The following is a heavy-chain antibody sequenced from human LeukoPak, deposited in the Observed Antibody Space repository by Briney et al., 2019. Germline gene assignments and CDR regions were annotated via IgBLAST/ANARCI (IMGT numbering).Heavy chain of an antibody. D-gene: IGHD6-19*01. Sequence: SETLSLTCAVYGGSLSGYYWSWIRQPPGKGLEWIGEINHSGSTNYNPSLKSRVTISVDTSKNQFSLKLSTVTAADTAVYFCAGRSRSGWYYDYWGQGTLVTVSS. CDR2: INHSGST. CDR3: AGRSRSGWYYDY. CDR1: GGSLSGYY. V-gene: IGHV4-34*01. J-gene: IGHJ4*02.